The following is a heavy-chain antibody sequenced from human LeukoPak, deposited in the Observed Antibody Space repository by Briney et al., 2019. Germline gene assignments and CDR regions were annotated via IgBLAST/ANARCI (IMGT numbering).Heavy chain of an antibody. CDR2: TYHRSKWYN. CDR3: ARQEIEVDDAFDI. Sequence: SQTLSLTCAISGDTVSRNTSAWNWITPSPSIGLEWLGRTYHRSKWYNDYAGSVRSRITVNPDTSKNQFSLQLKSVTPEDTAVYFCARQEIEVDDAFDIWGQGTMVTVSS. J-gene: IGHJ3*02. D-gene: IGHD3-22*01. V-gene: IGHV6-1*01. CDR1: GDTVSRNTSA.